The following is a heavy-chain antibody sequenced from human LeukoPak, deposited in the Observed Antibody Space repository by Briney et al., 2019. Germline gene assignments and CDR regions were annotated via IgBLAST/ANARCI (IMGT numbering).Heavy chain of an antibody. J-gene: IGHJ4*02. Sequence: PGGSLRLSCAASGFTISNYAIHWVRQAPGKGLEYVSGISTNGGNTYYANSVKGRFDISRDNSKNTLYLQMGSLRAEDMAVYYSARDLDPGFGGAIDYWGQGTLVTVSS. CDR1: GFTISNYA. CDR3: ARDLDPGFGGAIDY. D-gene: IGHD3-16*01. CDR2: ISTNGGNT. V-gene: IGHV3-64*01.